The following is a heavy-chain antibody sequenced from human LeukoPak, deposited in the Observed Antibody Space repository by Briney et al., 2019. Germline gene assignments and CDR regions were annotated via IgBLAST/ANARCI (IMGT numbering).Heavy chain of an antibody. CDR3: ARAGYSSGRYGIYYYYYMDV. D-gene: IGHD6-19*01. CDR2: VYTSGST. J-gene: IGHJ6*03. Sequence: SETLSLTCTVSGGSISSYYWSWIRQPAGKGLEWIGRVYTSGSTNYNPSLKSRVTMSVYTSKYQFSLKLSSVTAADTAVYYCARAGYSSGRYGIYYYYYMDVWGKGTTVTVSS. V-gene: IGHV4-4*07. CDR1: GGSISSYY.